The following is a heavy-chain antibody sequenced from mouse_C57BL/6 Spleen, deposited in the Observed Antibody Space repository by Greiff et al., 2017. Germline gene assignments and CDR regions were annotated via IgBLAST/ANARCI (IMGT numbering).Heavy chain of an antibody. CDR3: AREDYDGSSLAY. V-gene: IGHV1-72*01. J-gene: IGHJ3*01. D-gene: IGHD1-1*01. CDR1: GYTFTSYW. CDR2: IDPNSGGT. Sequence: QVQLQQPGAELVKPGASVKLSCKASGYTFTSYWMHWVKQRPGRGLEWIGRIDPNSGGTKYNEKFKSKATLTVDKPSSTAYMQLSSLTSEDSAVYYCAREDYDGSSLAYWGQGTLVTVSA.